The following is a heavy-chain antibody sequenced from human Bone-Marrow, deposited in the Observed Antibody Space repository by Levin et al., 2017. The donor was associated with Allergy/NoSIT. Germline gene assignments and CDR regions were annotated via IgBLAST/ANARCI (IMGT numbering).Heavy chain of an antibody. D-gene: IGHD2/OR15-2a*01. V-gene: IGHV4-59*01. CDR3: ARFLSTSRNLYNWVHP. CDR2: IYFTGSI. J-gene: IGHJ5*02. CDR1: GGSMSNYY. Sequence: PSETLSLTCTVSGGSMSNYYWSWIRQPPGKGLEWMGYIYFTGSINYNPSLKSRVSISVDAPKNQFSLNLSSATAADTAVYYWARFLSTSRNLYNWVHPWGQGTLVTVSS.